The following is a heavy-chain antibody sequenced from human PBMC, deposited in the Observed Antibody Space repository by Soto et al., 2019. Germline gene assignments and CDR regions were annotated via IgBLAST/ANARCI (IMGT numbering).Heavy chain of an antibody. CDR1: GYTFTSYG. D-gene: IGHD3-9*01. CDR2: ISAYNGNT. Sequence: ASVKVSCKASGYTFTSYGISWVRQAPGQGLEWMGWISAYNGNTNYAQKLQGRVTMTTDTSTGTAYMELRSLRSDDTAVYYCATTPNYDILTGYHQPFDYWGQGTLVPVSS. J-gene: IGHJ4*02. V-gene: IGHV1-18*01. CDR3: ATTPNYDILTGYHQPFDY.